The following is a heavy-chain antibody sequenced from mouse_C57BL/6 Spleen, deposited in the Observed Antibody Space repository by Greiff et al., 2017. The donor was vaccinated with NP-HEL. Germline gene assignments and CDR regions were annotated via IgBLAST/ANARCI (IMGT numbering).Heavy chain of an antibody. Sequence: QVQLQQPGAELVKPGASVKMSCKASGYTFTSYWITWVKQRPGQGLEWIGDIYPGSGSTNYNEKFKSKATLTVDTSSSTAYMQLSSLTSEDSAVYYCARPDGNYVSFDYWGQGTTLTVSS. CDR1: GYTFTSYW. D-gene: IGHD2-1*01. CDR2: IYPGSGST. J-gene: IGHJ2*01. CDR3: ARPDGNYVSFDY. V-gene: IGHV1-55*01.